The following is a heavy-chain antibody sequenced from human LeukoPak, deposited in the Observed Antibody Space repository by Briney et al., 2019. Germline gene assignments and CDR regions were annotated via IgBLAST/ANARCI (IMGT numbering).Heavy chain of an antibody. V-gene: IGHV1-18*01. Sequence: GASVKVSCKASGYTFTSYGISWVRQAPGQGLEWMGWISAYNGNTNYAQKLQGRVTMTTDTSTSTAYMELRSLRSDDTAVYYCARDAGLYCSSTSCYGIGGDYWGQGTLVTVSS. CDR3: ARDAGLYCSSTSCYGIGGDY. J-gene: IGHJ4*02. CDR2: ISAYNGNT. CDR1: GYTFTSYG. D-gene: IGHD2-2*01.